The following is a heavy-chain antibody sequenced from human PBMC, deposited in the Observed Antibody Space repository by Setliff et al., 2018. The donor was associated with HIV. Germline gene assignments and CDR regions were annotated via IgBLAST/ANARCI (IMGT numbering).Heavy chain of an antibody. CDR3: AKDGSHFWSGGSCYSRWNYDYYYYMDV. CDR1: GFTFSSYG. Sequence: PGGSLRLSCAASGFTFSSYGMHWVRQAPGKGLEWVAVISYDGTNKYYADSVKGRFTISRDNSKNTVYLQMNSLRAEDTAVYYCAKDGSHFWSGGSCYSRWNYDYYYYMDVWGKGTTVTVSS. V-gene: IGHV3-30*18. D-gene: IGHD2-15*01. J-gene: IGHJ6*03. CDR2: ISYDGTNK.